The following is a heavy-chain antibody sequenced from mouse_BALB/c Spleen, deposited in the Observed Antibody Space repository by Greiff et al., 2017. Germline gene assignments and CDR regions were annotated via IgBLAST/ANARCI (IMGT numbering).Heavy chain of an antibody. CDR1: GYAFSSYW. J-gene: IGHJ2*01. V-gene: IGHV1-80*01. CDR2: IYPGDGDT. Sequence: VQGVESGAELVRPGSSVKISCKASGYAFSSYWMNWVKQRPGQGLEWIGQIYPGDGDTNYNGKFKGKATLTADKSSSTAYMQLSSLTSEDSAVYFCARGGDLYYGTLFDYWGQGTTLTVSS. D-gene: IGHD2-1*01. CDR3: ARGGDLYYGTLFDY.